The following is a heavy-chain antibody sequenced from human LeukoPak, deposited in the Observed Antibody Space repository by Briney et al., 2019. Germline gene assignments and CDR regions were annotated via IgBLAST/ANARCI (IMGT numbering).Heavy chain of an antibody. J-gene: IGHJ4*02. D-gene: IGHD3-10*01. CDR2: ITHSGST. V-gene: IGHV4-34*01. Sequence: SETLSLTCAVSGGSFSESSWNWISQTPGKGLEWIGEITHSGSTKYNPSLGSRVTISVDTSKAQLSLRLTSVTAADTAVYYCARGDYCTNAVCLSSASGSHYHDSWGQGTLVTVSS. CDR3: ARGDYCTNAVCLSSASGSHYHDS. CDR1: GGSFSESS.